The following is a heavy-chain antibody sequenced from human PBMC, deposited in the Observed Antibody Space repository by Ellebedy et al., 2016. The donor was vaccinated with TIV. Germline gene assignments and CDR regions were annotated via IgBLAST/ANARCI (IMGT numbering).Heavy chain of an antibody. CDR1: GDSVSSNSAA. D-gene: IGHD6-19*01. Sequence: SQTLSLTCXVSGDSVSSNSAAWNWIRQSPSRGLEWLGNTYFRSNWYSDYAASVKSRITINPDTSKNQFSLQLNSVTPEDTAVYYCARDSYSNGADDGFDIWGQGTMVIVSS. CDR2: TYFRSNWYS. CDR3: ARDSYSNGADDGFDI. V-gene: IGHV6-1*01. J-gene: IGHJ3*02.